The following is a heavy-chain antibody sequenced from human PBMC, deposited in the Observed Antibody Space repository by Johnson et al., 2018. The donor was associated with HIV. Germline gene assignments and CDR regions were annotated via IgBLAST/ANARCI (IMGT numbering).Heavy chain of an antibody. D-gene: IGHD1-7*01. CDR2: VTGPGGDT. CDR1: GFTVSSNY. Sequence: VQLVESGGGLIQPGGSLILSCAASGFTVSSNYLRWVRQAPGTGLESVSVVTGPGGDTYYAESVKGRFTISRDNSKNTLYLQMKKLRAEDTAVYYCAKGDRYNWNYVSACDIWGQGTMVTVSS. V-gene: IGHV3-53*01. CDR3: AKGDRYNWNYVSACDI. J-gene: IGHJ3*02.